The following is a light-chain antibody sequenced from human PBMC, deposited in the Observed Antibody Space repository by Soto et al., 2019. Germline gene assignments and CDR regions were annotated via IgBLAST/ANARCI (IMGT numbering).Light chain of an antibody. V-gene: IGKV3-20*01. CDR1: QSVSNY. Sequence: EIVLTQSPGTLSLSPGERATLSCRASQSVSNYLAWYQQKPGQAPRLLIYGASRSATVIPDRFSGSGSGTDFTLTISRLEPEDFAVYYCQHYGGSPQTFGQGTNVEIK. CDR3: QHYGGSPQT. J-gene: IGKJ1*01. CDR2: GAS.